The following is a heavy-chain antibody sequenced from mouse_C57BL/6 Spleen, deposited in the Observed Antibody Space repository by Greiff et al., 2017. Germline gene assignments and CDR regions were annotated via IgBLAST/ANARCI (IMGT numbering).Heavy chain of an antibody. Sequence: QVQLQQPGTELVKPGASVKLSCKASGYTFPSYWMHWVKQRPGQGLEWIGNINPSNGGTNYNEKFQSKATLTVDKSSSTAYMQLSSLTSEDSAVYYCARGYYGSTLSYYAMDYWGQGTSVTVSS. CDR1: GYTFPSYW. CDR2: INPSNGGT. J-gene: IGHJ4*01. CDR3: ARGYYGSTLSYYAMDY. D-gene: IGHD1-1*01. V-gene: IGHV1-53*01.